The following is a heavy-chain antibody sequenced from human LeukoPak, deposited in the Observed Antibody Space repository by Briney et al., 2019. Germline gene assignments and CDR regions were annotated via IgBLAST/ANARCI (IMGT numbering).Heavy chain of an antibody. CDR3: ARHTVHYYDSSGYSN. J-gene: IGHJ4*02. V-gene: IGHV4-59*01. Sequence: SETLSLTCTVSGGSISSYYWSWIRQPPGKGLEWIGYIYYSGSTNYNPSLKSRVTISVDTSKNQFSLKLSSVTAADTAVYYCARHTVHYYDSSGYSNWGQGTLVTVSS. CDR2: IYYSGST. CDR1: GGSISSYY. D-gene: IGHD3-22*01.